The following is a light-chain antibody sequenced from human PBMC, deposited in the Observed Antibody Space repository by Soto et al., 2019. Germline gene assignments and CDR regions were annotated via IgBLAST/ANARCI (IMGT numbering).Light chain of an antibody. J-gene: IGKJ5*01. CDR3: QQYDTSEII. CDR2: GAS. V-gene: IGKV3-20*01. Sequence: EIGVSLSPANVSVSPGERATPSCRASQSVSNNYLAWYQQKPGQAPRLLIYGASNRATGIPDRFSGSGSGTDFTLTISRLEPEDFAVFFCQQYDTSEIIFGQGTRLEIK. CDR1: QSVSNNY.